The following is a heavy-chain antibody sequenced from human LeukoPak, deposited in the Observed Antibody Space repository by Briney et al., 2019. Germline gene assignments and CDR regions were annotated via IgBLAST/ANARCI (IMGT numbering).Heavy chain of an antibody. Sequence: GGSLRLSCAASGFTFSSYWMHWGRRAPGKGLVWVSRINSDGSSTSYADSVKGRFTISRDTAKNTLYLQMNRLRAAGTAVNYGWRAFDIWGQGTMVTVSS. D-gene: IGHD3-3*01. CDR3: WRAFDI. V-gene: IGHV3-74*01. CDR1: GFTFSSYW. CDR2: INSDGSST. J-gene: IGHJ3*02.